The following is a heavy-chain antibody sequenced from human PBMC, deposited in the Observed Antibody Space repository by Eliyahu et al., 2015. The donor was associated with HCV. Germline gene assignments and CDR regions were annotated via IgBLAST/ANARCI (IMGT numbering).Heavy chain of an antibody. J-gene: IGHJ4*02. Sequence: QVQLQESGPGLVKPSQTLSLTCTVSGGSISSGSYYWSWIRQPAGKGLEWIGRIYTSGSTNYNPSLKSRVTISVDTSKNQFSLKLSSVTAADTAFYYCARVYGGPTSYFDYWGPGTLVTVSS. CDR3: ARVYGGPTSYFDY. CDR1: GGSISSGSYY. CDR2: IYTSGST. D-gene: IGHD4-23*01. V-gene: IGHV4-61*02.